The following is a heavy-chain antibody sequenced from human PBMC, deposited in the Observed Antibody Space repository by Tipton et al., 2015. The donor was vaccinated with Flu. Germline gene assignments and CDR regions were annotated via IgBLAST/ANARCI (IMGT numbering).Heavy chain of an antibody. CDR3: ARDQSDYGSGPLDY. D-gene: IGHD3-10*01. V-gene: IGHV3-7*01. Sequence: SLRLSCAASGFTFSSYWMSWVRQAPGKGLEWVANIKQDGSEKYYVDSVKGRFTISRDNAKNSLYLQMNSLRAEDTAVYYCARDQSDYGSGPLDYWGQGTLVTVSS. CDR1: GFTFSSYW. J-gene: IGHJ4*02. CDR2: IKQDGSEK.